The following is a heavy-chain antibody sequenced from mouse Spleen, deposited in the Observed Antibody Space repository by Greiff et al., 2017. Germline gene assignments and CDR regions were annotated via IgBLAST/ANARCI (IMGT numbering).Heavy chain of an antibody. CDR3: ARDRGYRYAVFAY. CDR1: GFTFSSYA. CDR2: ISSGGSYT. Sequence: EVQGVESGGGLVKPGGSLKLSCAASGFTFSSYAMSWVRQSPEKRLEWVAEISSGGSYTYYPDTVTGRFTISRDNAKNTLYLEMSSLRSEDTAMYYCARDRGYRYAVFAYWGQGTLVTVSA. D-gene: IGHD2-14*01. V-gene: IGHV5-9-4*01. J-gene: IGHJ3*01.